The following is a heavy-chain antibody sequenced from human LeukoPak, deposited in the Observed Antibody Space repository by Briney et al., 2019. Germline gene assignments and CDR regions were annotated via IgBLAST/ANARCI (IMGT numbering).Heavy chain of an antibody. D-gene: IGHD2-21*02. V-gene: IGHV3-48*03. CDR1: GFTFSSYE. CDR3: AREGEAYCGGDCYQAWFDP. Sequence: GGSLRLSCAASGFTFSSYEMNWVRQAPGKGLEWVSYISSSGSTIYYADSVKGRFTISRDNAKNSLYLQMNSLRAEDTAVYYCAREGEAYCGGDCYQAWFDPWGQGTLVTVSS. CDR2: ISSSGSTI. J-gene: IGHJ5*02.